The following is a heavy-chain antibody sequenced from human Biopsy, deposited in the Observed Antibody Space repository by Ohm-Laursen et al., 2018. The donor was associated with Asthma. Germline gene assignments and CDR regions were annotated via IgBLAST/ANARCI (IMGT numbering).Heavy chain of an antibody. CDR1: GGSINIGDYY. J-gene: IGHJ5*02. CDR2: IYYSGST. V-gene: IGHV4-31*03. D-gene: IGHD4-17*01. Sequence: TLSLTCTVSGGSINIGDYYWSWIRQHPVKGLEWIGHIYYSGSTYYNPSLKSRVSISLDTSKNQFSLSLTSMTAADTAVYYCARTTYGHDGFDPWGQGTLVTVSS. CDR3: ARTTYGHDGFDP.